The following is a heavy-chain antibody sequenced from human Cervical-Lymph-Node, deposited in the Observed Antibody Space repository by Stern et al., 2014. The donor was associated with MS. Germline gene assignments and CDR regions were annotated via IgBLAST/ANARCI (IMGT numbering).Heavy chain of an antibody. V-gene: IGHV1-18*01. CDR3: ARVYCSGGNCQTPLQH. CDR1: GFTFTSYG. Sequence: VQLVESGAEVKMPGASVQVSCKASGFTFTSYGISWGRQAPGQGLEWMGWISGYNGNTNYAQKLQGRVTMTTDTSTTTAYMELRSLRSDDTAVYYCARVYCSGGNCQTPLQHWGQGTLVTVSS. D-gene: IGHD2-15*01. CDR2: ISGYNGNT. J-gene: IGHJ1*01.